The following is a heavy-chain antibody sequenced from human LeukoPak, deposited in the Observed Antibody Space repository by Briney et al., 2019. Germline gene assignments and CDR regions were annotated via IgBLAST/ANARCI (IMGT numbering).Heavy chain of an antibody. J-gene: IGHJ4*02. CDR3: AKIPPGIAVTSENLDY. CDR2: ISYDGSNK. CDR1: GFTFSSYA. V-gene: IGHV3-30-3*02. Sequence: GGSLRLSCAASGFTFSSYAMHWVRQAPGKGLEWVAVISYDGSNKYYADSVKGRFTISRDNSKNTLYLQMNSLRAEDTAIYYCAKIPPGIAVTSENLDYWGQGTLVTVSS. D-gene: IGHD6-19*01.